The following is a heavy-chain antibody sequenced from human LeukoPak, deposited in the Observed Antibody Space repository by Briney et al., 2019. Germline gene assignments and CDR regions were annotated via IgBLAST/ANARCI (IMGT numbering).Heavy chain of an antibody. V-gene: IGHV3-23*01. J-gene: IGHJ4*02. Sequence: PGGSLRLSCAASGFTFSCYAMSWVRQAPGKGLEWVSAISGSGGSTYYADSVKGRFTISRDNSKNTLYLQMNSLRAEDTAVYYCAKDRHDDSSGYYGPFDYWGQGTLVTVSS. D-gene: IGHD3-22*01. CDR1: GFTFSCYA. CDR3: AKDRHDDSSGYYGPFDY. CDR2: ISGSGGST.